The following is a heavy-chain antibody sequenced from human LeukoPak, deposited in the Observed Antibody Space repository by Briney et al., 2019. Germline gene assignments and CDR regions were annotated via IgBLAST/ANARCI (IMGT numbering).Heavy chain of an antibody. Sequence: ASVTVSCNASGYTFTNNYIHWVRQAHGQGLEWMGWINPHSGGTNYGENFQGRVTLTRDTSISTAYMDLSSLISDDTAVYYCAREFMRVTAFDIWGQGTMVTVSS. D-gene: IGHD2-21*02. CDR2: INPHSGGT. V-gene: IGHV1-2*02. CDR1: GYTFTNNY. CDR3: AREFMRVTAFDI. J-gene: IGHJ3*02.